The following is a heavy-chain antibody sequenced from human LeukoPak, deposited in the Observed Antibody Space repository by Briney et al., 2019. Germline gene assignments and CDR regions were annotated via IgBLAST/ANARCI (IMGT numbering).Heavy chain of an antibody. CDR1: GYTFTGYY. CDR3: ARDLGIRAMYYFDY. V-gene: IGHV1-2*02. Sequence: ASVKVSCKASGYTFTGYYVHWVRQAPGQGLEWMGWINPKSGGTNYAEKFQGRVSMTRDTSISTAYMELSRLTSDDTAVYYCARDLGIRAMYYFDYWGQGSLVTVSS. D-gene: IGHD2-15*01. J-gene: IGHJ4*02. CDR2: INPKSGGT.